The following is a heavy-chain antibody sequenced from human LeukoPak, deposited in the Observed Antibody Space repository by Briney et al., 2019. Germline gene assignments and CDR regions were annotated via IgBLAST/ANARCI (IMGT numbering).Heavy chain of an antibody. Sequence: SETLSLTCTVSGGSISNGGYYWSWIRQPPGKGLEWIGYIYHSGSTYYNPSLKSRVTISVDRSKNQFSLKLSSVTAADTAVYYCARELMDAFDIWGQGTMVTVSS. J-gene: IGHJ3*02. CDR1: GGSISNGGYY. V-gene: IGHV4-30-2*01. CDR3: ARELMDAFDI. CDR2: IYHSGST.